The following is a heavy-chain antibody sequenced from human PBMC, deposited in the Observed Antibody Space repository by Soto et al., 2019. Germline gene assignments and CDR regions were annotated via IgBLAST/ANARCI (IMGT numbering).Heavy chain of an antibody. CDR1: GGTFSSYA. CDR3: ARGPELQLSYYYYYGMDV. CDR2: IIPIFGTA. V-gene: IGHV1-69*13. Sequence: SVKVSCKASGGTFSSYAISWVRQAPGQGLEWMGGIIPIFGTANYAQKFQGRVTITADESTSTAYMELSSLRSEDTAVYYCARGPELQLSYYYYYGMDVWGQGTTVTVSS. J-gene: IGHJ6*02. D-gene: IGHD1-26*01.